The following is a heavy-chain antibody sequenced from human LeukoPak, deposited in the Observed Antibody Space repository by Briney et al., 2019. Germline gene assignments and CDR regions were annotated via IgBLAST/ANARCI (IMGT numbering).Heavy chain of an antibody. CDR1: GFTFDDYA. D-gene: IGHD6-25*01. J-gene: IGHJ4*02. V-gene: IGHV3-74*01. CDR2: INSDGSTT. Sequence: PGGSLRLSCAASGFTFDDYAMHWVRQAPGKGLVWVSHINSDGSTTNYADSVKGRFTISRDNAKNTLFLQMNSLRVEDTAVYYCARDVSGRDDFWGQGTLVTVSS. CDR3: ARDVSGRDDF.